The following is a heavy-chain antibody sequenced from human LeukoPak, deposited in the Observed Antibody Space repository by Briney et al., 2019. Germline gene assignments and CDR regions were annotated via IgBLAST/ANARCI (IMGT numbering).Heavy chain of an antibody. D-gene: IGHD4-17*01. CDR2: IYYSGST. CDR3: ARGVHDYGDQHEDY. J-gene: IGHJ4*02. V-gene: IGHV4-30-4*08. CDR1: GGSISSGDYY. Sequence: RTSQTLSLTCTVSGGSISSGDYYWSWIRQPPGKGLEWIGYIYYSGSTYYNPSLKSRVTISVDTSKNQFSLKLSSVTAADTAVYYCARGVHDYGDQHEDYWGQGTLVTVSS.